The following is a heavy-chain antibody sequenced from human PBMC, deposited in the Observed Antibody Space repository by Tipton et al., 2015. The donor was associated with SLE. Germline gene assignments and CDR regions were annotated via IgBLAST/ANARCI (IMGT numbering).Heavy chain of an antibody. CDR3: ARSRGLGSCSGDNCYDYYFGMDV. CDR1: GDSVTSSGYY. V-gene: IGHV4-39*07. D-gene: IGHD2-15*01. Sequence: TLSLTCTATGDSVTSSGYYWGWIRQPPGKGLEWIGSIYYSGSTYYNPSLKSRVTISLDTSKNQFSLRLSSVTAADTAVYFCARSRGLGSCSGDNCYDYYFGMDVWGQGTTVTVSS. CDR2: IYYSGST. J-gene: IGHJ6*02.